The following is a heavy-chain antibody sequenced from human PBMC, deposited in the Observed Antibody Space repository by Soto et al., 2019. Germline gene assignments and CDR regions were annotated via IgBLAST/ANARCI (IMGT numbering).Heavy chain of an antibody. D-gene: IGHD6-13*01. J-gene: IGHJ4*02. CDR3: ARDVIAAAASDY. CDR2: IIPILGIA. Sequence: QVQLVQSGAEVKKPGSSVKVSCKASGGTFRSYTISWVRQAPGQGLEWMGRIIPILGIANYAQKFQGRVTITADKSTSTAYMELSSLRSEDTAVYYCARDVIAAAASDYWGQGTLVTVSS. CDR1: GGTFRSYT. V-gene: IGHV1-69*08.